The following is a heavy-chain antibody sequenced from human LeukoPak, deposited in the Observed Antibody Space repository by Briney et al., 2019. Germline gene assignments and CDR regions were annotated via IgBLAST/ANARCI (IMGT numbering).Heavy chain of an antibody. CDR3: ARDPCHGALDY. V-gene: IGHV3-7*03. CDR1: GFTFSSSW. D-gene: IGHD2-2*01. CDR2: IKQDGTEE. J-gene: IGHJ4*02. Sequence: PGGSLRLSCVASGFTFSSSWMSWVRRAPGKGLEWVANIKQDGTEEYYVDSVRGRFSISKDNAKNSLYLQMNSLRAEGTAVYYCARDPCHGALDYWGQGALVTVSS.